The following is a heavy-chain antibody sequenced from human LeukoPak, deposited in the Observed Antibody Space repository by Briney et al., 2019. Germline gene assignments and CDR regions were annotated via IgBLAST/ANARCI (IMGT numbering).Heavy chain of an antibody. CDR3: AKTPTTTGGAFHY. Sequence: GGSLRLSCAASGFTFSSYSMNWVRQAPGKGLEWVSAISGSGGSTYYADSVKGRFTISRDNSKNTLYLQMNSLRAEDTAVYYCAKTPTTTGGAFHYWGQGTLVTVSS. V-gene: IGHV3-23*01. CDR2: ISGSGGST. J-gene: IGHJ4*02. D-gene: IGHD3-16*01. CDR1: GFTFSSYS.